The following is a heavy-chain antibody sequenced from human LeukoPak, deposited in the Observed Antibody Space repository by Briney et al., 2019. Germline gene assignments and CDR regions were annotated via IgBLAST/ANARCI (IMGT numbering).Heavy chain of an antibody. Sequence: ASVKVSCKASGYTFTSYAMNWVRQAPGQALEWMGWINTNTGNPTYAQGFTGRFVFSLDTSVSTAYLQISSLKAEDTAVYYCARDKVWLVAGSRPWFDPWGQGTLVTVSS. CDR3: ARDKVWLVAGSRPWFDP. J-gene: IGHJ5*02. D-gene: IGHD6-19*01. CDR2: INTNTGNP. CDR1: GYTFTSYA. V-gene: IGHV7-4-1*02.